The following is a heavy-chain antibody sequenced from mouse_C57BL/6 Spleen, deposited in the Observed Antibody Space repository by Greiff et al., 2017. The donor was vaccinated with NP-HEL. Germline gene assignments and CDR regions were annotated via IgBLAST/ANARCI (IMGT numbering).Heavy chain of an antibody. J-gene: IGHJ4*01. CDR1: GYSFTGYY. D-gene: IGHD2-5*01. CDR2: INPSTGGT. V-gene: IGHV1-42*01. Sequence: EVQLQQSGPELVKPGASVKISCKASGYSFTGYYMNWVKQSPEKSLEWIGEINPSTGGTTYNQKFKAKATLTVDKSSSTAYMQLKSLTSEDSAVYYCARYSNYYAMDYWGQGTSVTVSS. CDR3: ARYSNYYAMDY.